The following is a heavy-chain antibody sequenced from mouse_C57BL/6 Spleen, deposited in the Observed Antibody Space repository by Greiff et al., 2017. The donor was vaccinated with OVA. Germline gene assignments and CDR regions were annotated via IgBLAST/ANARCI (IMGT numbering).Heavy chain of an antibody. CDR1: GYTFTSYW. D-gene: IGHD1-1*01. CDR2: IHPNSGST. J-gene: IGHJ4*01. V-gene: IGHV1-64*01. Sequence: QVQLQQPGAELVKPGASVKLSCKASGYTFTSYWMHWVKQRPGQGLEWIGMIHPNSGSTNYNEKFKSKATLTVDKSSSTAYMQLSSLTSEDSAVYYCARAGYYGSRMNYAMDYWGQGTSVTVSS. CDR3: ARAGYYGSRMNYAMDY.